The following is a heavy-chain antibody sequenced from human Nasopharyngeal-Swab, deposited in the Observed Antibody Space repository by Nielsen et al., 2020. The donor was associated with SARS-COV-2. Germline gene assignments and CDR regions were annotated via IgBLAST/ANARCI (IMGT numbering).Heavy chain of an antibody. D-gene: IGHD1-14*01. V-gene: IGHV2-70*11. CDR3: ARIRVNHHYFDY. CDR2: IDWDDDK. J-gene: IGHJ4*02. Sequence: YGPTLVKPTQTLTLTCTFSGFSLSTSGMCVSWIRQPPGKALEWLARIDWDDDKYYSTSLKTRLTISKDTSKNQVVLTMTNMDPVDTATYYCARIRVNHHYFDYWGQGTLVTVSS. CDR1: GFSLSTSGMC.